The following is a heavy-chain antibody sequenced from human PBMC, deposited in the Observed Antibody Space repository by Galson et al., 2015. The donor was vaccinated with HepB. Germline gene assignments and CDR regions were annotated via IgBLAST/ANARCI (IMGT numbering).Heavy chain of an antibody. V-gene: IGHV4-34*01. CDR1: GGSFSTYH. CDR3: ARGKGRQVLLDYHYYGMDV. J-gene: IGHJ6*01. CDR2: TTQSGST. Sequence: SETLSLTCAVFGGSFSTYHWTWIRQPPGKGLEWIGETTQSGSTHSNPSLKSRVTISVDTSKNQFSLKVRSVTAADTAVYYCARGKGRQVLLDYHYYGMDVWGQGTTVSVSS. D-gene: IGHD3-3*01.